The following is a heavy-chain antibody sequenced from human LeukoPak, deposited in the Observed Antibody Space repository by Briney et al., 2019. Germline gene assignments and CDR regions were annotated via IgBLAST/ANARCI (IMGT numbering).Heavy chain of an antibody. V-gene: IGHV3-53*05. CDR3: VKDSKSSGWYVPPNFDY. CDR2: IYSGGST. CDR1: GFTVSSNY. J-gene: IGHJ4*02. D-gene: IGHD6-19*01. Sequence: GGSLRLSCAASGFTVSSNYMTWVRQAPGKGLESVSIIYSGGSTYYADSVKGRFAISRDNSKNTLYLQMSSLRTEDTAVYYCVKDSKSSGWYVPPNFDYWGQGTLVTVSS.